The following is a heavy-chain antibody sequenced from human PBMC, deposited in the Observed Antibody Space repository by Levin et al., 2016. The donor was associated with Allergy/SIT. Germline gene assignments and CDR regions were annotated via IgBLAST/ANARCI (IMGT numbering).Heavy chain of an antibody. Sequence: GGSLRLSCAASGFTFSSYTMYWVRQAPGEGLEWVAIVSYDGSNKYYADSVKGRFTISRDNSKNTLYLQMNSLRAEDTALYYCARDPHRYSYDYNFDYWGQGTLVTVSS. CDR2: VSYDGSNK. V-gene: IGHV3-30*04. D-gene: IGHD3-16*01. J-gene: IGHJ4*02. CDR1: GFTFSSYT. CDR3: ARDPHRYSYDYNFDY.